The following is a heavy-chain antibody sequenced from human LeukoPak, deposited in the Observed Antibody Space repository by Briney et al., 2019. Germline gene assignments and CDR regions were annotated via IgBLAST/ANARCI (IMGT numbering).Heavy chain of an antibody. J-gene: IGHJ4*02. CDR2: IYSGGST. V-gene: IGHV3-66*02. CDR3: ARVVPAAWIVDY. Sequence: GSLRLSRAASGFTVSSNYMSWVRQAPGKGLEWVSVIYSGGSTYYADSVKGRFTISRDNSKNTLYLQMNSLRAEDTAVYYCARVVPAAWIVDYWGQGTLVTVSS. CDR1: GFTVSSNY. D-gene: IGHD2-2*01.